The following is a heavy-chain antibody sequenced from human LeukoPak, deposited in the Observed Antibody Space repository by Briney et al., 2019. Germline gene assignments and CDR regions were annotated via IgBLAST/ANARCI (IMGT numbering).Heavy chain of an antibody. CDR2: ISGSGGSS. CDR3: AKERRPNSYSSRWLDY. Sequence: PGGSLRLSCSASGFTVSSYAMSWVPQAQGKGLEWVSAISGSGGSSYYADSVKGRFTISRDNSKNSLYLQMNRLRAEDTAVYYCAKERRPNSYSSRWLDYWGQGNLVTVSS. J-gene: IGHJ4*02. CDR1: GFTVSSYA. V-gene: IGHV3-23*01. D-gene: IGHD6-13*01.